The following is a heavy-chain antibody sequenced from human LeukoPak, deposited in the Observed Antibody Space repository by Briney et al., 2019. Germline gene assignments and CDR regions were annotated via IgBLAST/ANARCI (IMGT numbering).Heavy chain of an antibody. CDR2: TYYSGST. Sequence: SETLSLTCTVSGGSISSSSYYWGWIRQPPGKGLEWIGSTYYSGSTYYNPSLKSRVTISVDTSKNQFSLKLSSVTAADAAVYYCARHEVVTLDAFDIWGQGTMVTVSS. V-gene: IGHV4-39*01. J-gene: IGHJ3*02. CDR3: ARHEVVTLDAFDI. D-gene: IGHD3-22*01. CDR1: GGSISSSSYY.